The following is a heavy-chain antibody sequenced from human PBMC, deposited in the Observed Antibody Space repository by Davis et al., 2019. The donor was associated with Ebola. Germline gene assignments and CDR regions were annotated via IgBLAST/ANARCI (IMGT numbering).Heavy chain of an antibody. Sequence: GESLKISCAASGFTFSDYYMSWIRQAPGKGLEWVSYISSSSYTNYADSVKGRFTISRDNSKNTLYLQMNSLRAEDTAVYYCAKDGERSSGWLIVYFDYWGQGTLVTVSS. CDR3: AKDGERSSGWLIVYFDY. CDR2: ISSSSYT. J-gene: IGHJ4*02. D-gene: IGHD6-19*01. CDR1: GFTFSDYY. V-gene: IGHV3-11*06.